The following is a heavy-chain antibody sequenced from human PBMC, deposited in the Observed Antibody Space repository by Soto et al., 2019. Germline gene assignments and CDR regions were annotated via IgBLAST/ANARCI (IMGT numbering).Heavy chain of an antibody. CDR1: GGSISSYY. CDR2: IYYSGST. D-gene: IGHD3-22*01. Sequence: SETLSLTCTVSGGSISSYYWSWIRQPPGKGLEWIGYIYYSGSTNYNPSLKSRVTISVDTSKNQLSLKLSSVTAADTAVYYCARTLYYYDSSGYYYDWFDPWGQGTLVTVSS. V-gene: IGHV4-59*08. CDR3: ARTLYYYDSSGYYYDWFDP. J-gene: IGHJ5*02.